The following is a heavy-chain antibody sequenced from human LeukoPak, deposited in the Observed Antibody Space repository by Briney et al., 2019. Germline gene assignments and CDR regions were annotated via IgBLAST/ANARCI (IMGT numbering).Heavy chain of an antibody. CDR1: GFTFSTYP. V-gene: IGHV3-64*01. CDR2: INNNGDRT. J-gene: IGHJ4*02. Sequence: GGSLRLSCAASGFTFSTYPMYWVRQAPGRGPEYVSGINNNGDRTYYAKSVRGRFTISRDNSKNTLYLQVGSLRAEDMAVYYCARGGLVGPTPYLDSWGQGTLVTVSS. CDR3: ARGGLVGPTPYLDS. D-gene: IGHD1-26*01.